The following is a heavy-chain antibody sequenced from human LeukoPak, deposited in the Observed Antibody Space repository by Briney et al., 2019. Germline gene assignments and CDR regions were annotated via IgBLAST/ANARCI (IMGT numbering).Heavy chain of an antibody. CDR3: ARGIWGGPYDY. CDR2: IYYSGST. V-gene: IGHV4-59*01. J-gene: IGHJ4*02. CDR1: GGSISSYY. D-gene: IGHD3-16*01. Sequence: PSETLSLTCTVSGGSISSYYWSWIRQPPGKGLEWIGNIYYSGSTNYNPSLKSRVTISVDTSKNQFSLKLSSVTAADTAVYYCARGIWGGPYDYWGQGTLVTVSS.